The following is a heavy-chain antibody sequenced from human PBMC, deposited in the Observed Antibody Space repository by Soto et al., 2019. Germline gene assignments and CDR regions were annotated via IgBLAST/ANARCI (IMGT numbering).Heavy chain of an antibody. CDR3: ARDAGGYYDSSGYSRGVWYYFDY. D-gene: IGHD3-22*01. J-gene: IGHJ4*02. CDR1: GGTFSSYA. CDR2: IIPIFGTA. V-gene: IGHV1-69*12. Sequence: QVQLVQSGAEVKKPGSSVKVSCKASGGTFSSYAISWVRQAPGQGLEWMGGIIPIFGTANYAQKFQGRVTITADESTSTADMELSSLGSEDTAVYYCARDAGGYYDSSGYSRGVWYYFDYWGQGTLVTVSS.